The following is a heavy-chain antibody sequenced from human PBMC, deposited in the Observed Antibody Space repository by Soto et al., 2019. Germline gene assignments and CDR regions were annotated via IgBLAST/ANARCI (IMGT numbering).Heavy chain of an antibody. J-gene: IGHJ5*02. V-gene: IGHV4-39*01. CDR1: GGSISSSSYY. CDR3: ARECIAAAGIRWFDP. D-gene: IGHD6-13*01. Sequence: SETLSLTCTVSGGSISSSSYYWGWIRQPPGKGLEWIGSIYYSGSTYYNPSLKSRVTISVDTSKNQFSLKLSSVTAADTALYYCARECIAAAGIRWFDPWGQGTLVTVSS. CDR2: IYYSGST.